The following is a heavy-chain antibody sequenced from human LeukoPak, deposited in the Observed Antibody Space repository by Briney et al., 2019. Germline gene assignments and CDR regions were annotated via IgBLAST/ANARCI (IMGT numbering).Heavy chain of an antibody. CDR1: GYTFTACY. D-gene: IGHD2-2*01. CDR2: INPNSGGT. J-gene: IGHJ6*04. V-gene: IGHV1-2*02. Sequence: ASVKVSCKASGYTFTACYIHWVRQAPGQGLEWMGWINPNSGGTNYAQKFQGRVTLTRDTSITTAYMELNRLRSDDTAVYYCAKARGPYCSSTSCYDCDVWGKGTTVTVSS. CDR3: AKARGPYCSSTSCYDCDV.